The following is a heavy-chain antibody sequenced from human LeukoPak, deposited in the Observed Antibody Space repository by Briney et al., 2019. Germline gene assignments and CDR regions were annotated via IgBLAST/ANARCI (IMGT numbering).Heavy chain of an antibody. CDR1: GYTFTAYY. CDR2: INPDNGGT. V-gene: IGHV1-2*02. D-gene: IGHD5-12*01. CDR3: ARDPSNSGYDYLYYFDY. J-gene: IGHJ4*02. Sequence: ASVKVSCKASGYTFTAYYMHWVRQAPGQGLEWMGWINPDNGGTNYAQKVQGRVTMTRDMSISTAYMELSRLRSDDTAVYYCARDPSNSGYDYLYYFDYWGQGTLVTVSS.